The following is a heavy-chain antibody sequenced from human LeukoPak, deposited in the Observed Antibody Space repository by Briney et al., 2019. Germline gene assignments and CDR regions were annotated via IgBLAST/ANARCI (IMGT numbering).Heavy chain of an antibody. J-gene: IGHJ4*02. CDR2: IYYSGST. Sequence: PSETLSLTCTVSGGSISSYYWSWIRQPPGKGLEWIGYIYYSGSTNYNPSLKSRVTISVDTSKNQFSLKLSSVTAADTAVYYCARSGLGIGYWGQGTLVTVSS. V-gene: IGHV4-59*08. CDR1: GGSISSYY. D-gene: IGHD7-27*01. CDR3: ARSGLGIGY.